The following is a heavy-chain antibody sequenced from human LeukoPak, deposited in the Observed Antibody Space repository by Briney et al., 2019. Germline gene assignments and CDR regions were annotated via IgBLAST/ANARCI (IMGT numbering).Heavy chain of an antibody. CDR3: ARDNWNYGSSMDV. V-gene: IGHV4-59*01. CDR2: IYYSGST. D-gene: IGHD1-7*01. J-gene: IGHJ6*02. CDR1: GGSISSYY. Sequence: SETLSLTCTVSGGSISSYYWSWIRQPPGKGLEWIGYIYYSGSTNYNPSLKSRVTISVDTPKNQFSLKLSSVTAADTAVYYCARDNWNYGSSMDVWGQGTTVTVSS.